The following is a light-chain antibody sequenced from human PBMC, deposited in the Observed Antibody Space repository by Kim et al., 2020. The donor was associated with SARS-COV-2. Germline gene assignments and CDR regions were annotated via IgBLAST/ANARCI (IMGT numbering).Light chain of an antibody. CDR3: SAWDSSLSAWV. Sequence: KTTTLTRKGNRNNVGNQVAAWRQQRPGHTPKLLSYKNINRPSGISERLSASRSGNTASLTISGLQPEDEAEYYCSAWDSSLSAWVFGGGTQLTVL. CDR1: RNNVGNQV. V-gene: IGLV10-54*01. CDR2: KNI. J-gene: IGLJ3*02.